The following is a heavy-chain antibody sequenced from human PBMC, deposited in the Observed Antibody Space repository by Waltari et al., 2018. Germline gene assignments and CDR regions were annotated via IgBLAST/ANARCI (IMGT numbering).Heavy chain of an antibody. CDR1: GGSISSSSYY. CDR2: IYYSGST. CDR3: ARTPPLYGDPEQADAFDI. V-gene: IGHV4-39*07. J-gene: IGHJ3*02. D-gene: IGHD4-17*01. Sequence: QLQLQESGPGLVKPSETLSLTCTVSGGSISSSSYYWGWIRQPPGKGLEWIGSIYYSGSTYYNPSLKSRVTISVDTSKNQFSLKLSSVTAADTAVYYCARTPPLYGDPEQADAFDIWGQGTMVTVSS.